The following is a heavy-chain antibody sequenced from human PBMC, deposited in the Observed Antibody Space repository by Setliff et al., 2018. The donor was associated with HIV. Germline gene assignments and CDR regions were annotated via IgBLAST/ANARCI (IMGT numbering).Heavy chain of an antibody. CDR1: GDSVSSNSAA. Sequence: SQTLSLTCAISGDSVSSNSAAWNWIRQSPSRGLEWLGRTYYRSKWYNDYAVSVKSRITINPDTSKNQFSLKLTSVSAADTAVYYCVRGRGPMHGDAFDVWGRGTMVTVSS. D-gene: IGHD2-2*01. CDR3: VRGRGPMHGDAFDV. V-gene: IGHV6-1*01. J-gene: IGHJ3*01. CDR2: TYYRSKWYN.